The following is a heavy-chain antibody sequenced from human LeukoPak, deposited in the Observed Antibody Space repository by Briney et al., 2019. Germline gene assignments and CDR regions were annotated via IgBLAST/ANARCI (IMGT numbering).Heavy chain of an antibody. CDR2: IYYSGST. D-gene: IGHD6-13*01. V-gene: IGHV4-59*01. CDR3: ARMEGSSSTWGYYYGMDV. CDR1: GGSISSYY. J-gene: IGHJ6*02. Sequence: SETLSLTCTVSGGSISSYYWSWIRQPPGKGLEWIGYIYYSGSTNYNPSLKSRVTISVDTSKNQFSLKLSSVTAADTAVYYCARMEGSSSTWGYYYGMDVWGQGTTVTVSS.